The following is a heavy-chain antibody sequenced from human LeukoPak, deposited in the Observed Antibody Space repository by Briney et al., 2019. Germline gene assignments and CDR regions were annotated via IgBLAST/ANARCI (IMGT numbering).Heavy chain of an antibody. CDR3: ASGRPPVAGSRPPRYFDY. CDR2: IYYSGST. V-gene: IGHV4-31*03. Sequence: SETLSLTCTVSGGSISSGGYYWSWIRQHPGKGLEWIGYIYYSGSTYYNPSLKSRVTISVDTSKNQFSLKLSSVTAADTAVYYCASGRPPVAGSRPPRYFDYWGQGTLVTVSS. D-gene: IGHD6-19*01. CDR1: GGSISSGGYY. J-gene: IGHJ4*02.